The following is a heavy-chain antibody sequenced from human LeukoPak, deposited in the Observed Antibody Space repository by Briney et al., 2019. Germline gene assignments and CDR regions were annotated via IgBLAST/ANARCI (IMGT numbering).Heavy chain of an antibody. V-gene: IGHV4-39*01. Sequence: PSETLSLTCTVSGGSISSNTFFWAWIRQPPGKGLEWIGSVDSSGNTYHNPFLNSRVTVSLDTSNNQFSLKLTSVTAADTAVYYCARRPGHGAAGPRYYFDSWGQGTLVTVSS. CDR2: VDSSGNT. CDR1: GGSISSNTFF. D-gene: IGHD6-13*01. J-gene: IGHJ4*02. CDR3: ARRPGHGAAGPRYYFDS.